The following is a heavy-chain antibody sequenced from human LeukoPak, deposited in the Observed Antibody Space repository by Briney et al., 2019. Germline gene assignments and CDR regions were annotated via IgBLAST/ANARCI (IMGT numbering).Heavy chain of an antibody. D-gene: IGHD1-1*01. J-gene: IGHJ4*02. CDR3: AITTGTTRFDY. Sequence: PSETLSLTCTVSGGSISSGGYYWSWIRQPPGKGLEWIGYIYYSGSTNYNPSLKSRITISVDTSKNQFSLKLSSVTAADTAMYYCAITTGTTRFDYWGQGTLVTVSS. V-gene: IGHV4-61*08. CDR1: GGSISSGGYY. CDR2: IYYSGST.